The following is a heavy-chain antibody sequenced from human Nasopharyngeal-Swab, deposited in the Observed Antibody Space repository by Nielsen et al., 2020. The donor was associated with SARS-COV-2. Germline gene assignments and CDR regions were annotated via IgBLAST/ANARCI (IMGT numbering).Heavy chain of an antibody. CDR2: ITPSGGAT. CDR1: GFTFSHYF. CDR3: ASEPRGMAAPGKHFDP. V-gene: IGHV1-46*01. D-gene: IGHD6-13*01. Sequence: ASVKVSCKASGFTFSHYFMHWVRQAPGQGLEWMGVITPSGGATNYARKFRGRVTMTRDPSTSTVYLDLSSLKSEDTAVYFCASEPRGMAAPGKHFDPWGQGTLVTVSS. J-gene: IGHJ5*02.